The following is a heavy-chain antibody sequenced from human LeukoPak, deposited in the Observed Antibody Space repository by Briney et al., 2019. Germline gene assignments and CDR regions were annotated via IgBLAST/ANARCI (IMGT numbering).Heavy chain of an antibody. D-gene: IGHD3-10*01. CDR1: GFTFSSYW. CDR2: IKHDGSEK. V-gene: IGHV3-7*01. J-gene: IGHJ5*02. CDR3: ARRLGLGFGEYSNNWFDP. Sequence: GGSLRLSCAASGFTFSSYWMSWVRQAPGKGLEWVANIKHDGSEKYYVDSVKGRFTISRDNSKNSLYLQMNSLRAEDTAVYYCARRLGLGFGEYSNNWFDPWGQGNLVTVSS.